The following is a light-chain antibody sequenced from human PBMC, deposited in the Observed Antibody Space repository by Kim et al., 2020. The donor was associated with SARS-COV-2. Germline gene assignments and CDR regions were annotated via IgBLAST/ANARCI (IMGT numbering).Light chain of an antibody. J-gene: IGKJ1*01. CDR2: GAS. V-gene: IGKV3-20*01. CDR3: QQYGSSRWP. CDR1: QSVSSSY. Sequence: SPGERATLSCRASQSVSSSYLAWYQQKPGQAPRLLIYGASSRATGIPDRFSGSGSGTDFTLTISRLEPEDFAVYYCQQYGSSRWPFGQGTKVDIK.